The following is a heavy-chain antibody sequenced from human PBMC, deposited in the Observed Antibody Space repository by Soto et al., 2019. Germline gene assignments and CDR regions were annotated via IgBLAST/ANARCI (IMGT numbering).Heavy chain of an antibody. CDR1: GGTFSSYT. V-gene: IGHV1-69*02. Sequence: QVQLVQSGAEVKKPGSSVKVSCKASGGTFSSYTISWVRQAPGQGLEWMGRIIPILGIANYAQKFQGRVTIAADKSTSRAYMELSSLRSEDTAVYYCAREGGPDDYWGQGTLVTVSS. CDR2: IIPILGIA. J-gene: IGHJ4*02. CDR3: AREGGPDDY.